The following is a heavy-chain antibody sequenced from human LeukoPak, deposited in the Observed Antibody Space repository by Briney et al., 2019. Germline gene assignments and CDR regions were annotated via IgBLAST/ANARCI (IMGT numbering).Heavy chain of an antibody. V-gene: IGHV1-18*01. D-gene: IGHD2-2*02. J-gene: IGHJ6*03. Sequence: GASVKVSCKASGYTFTSYGISWVRQAPGQGLEWMGWISAYNGNTNYAQKLQGRVTMTTDTSTSTAYMELRSLRSDDTAVYYCARDPTGYCSSTSCYNYYYYYMDVWGKGTTVTVSS. CDR2: ISAYNGNT. CDR3: ARDPTGYCSSTSCYNYYYYYMDV. CDR1: GYTFTSYG.